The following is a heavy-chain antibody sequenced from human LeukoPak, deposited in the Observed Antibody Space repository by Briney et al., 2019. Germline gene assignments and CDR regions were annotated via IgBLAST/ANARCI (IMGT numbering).Heavy chain of an antibody. D-gene: IGHD6-13*01. CDR3: ARESIREAGPFDY. CDR2: IKQDGSEK. CDR1: GFTFSSYW. Sequence: GGSLRLSCAASGFTFSSYWMSWVRQAPGKGLEWVANIKQDGSEKYYVDSVKGRFTISRDNAKNSLYQQMNSLRAEDTAVYYCARESIREAGPFDYWGQGTLVTVSS. V-gene: IGHV3-7*01. J-gene: IGHJ4*02.